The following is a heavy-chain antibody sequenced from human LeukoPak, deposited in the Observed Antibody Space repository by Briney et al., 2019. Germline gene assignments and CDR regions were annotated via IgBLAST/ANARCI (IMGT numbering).Heavy chain of an antibody. CDR2: IKPDGSEK. D-gene: IGHD3-22*01. V-gene: IGHV3-7*03. Sequence: GGSLRLSCVGSGFTFSSYYMNWVRQAPGKGLEGVANIKPDGSEKYYVDSVKGRFTVSRDNAKNSLYLQMNSLRVEDTAVYYCARESSTYDSSGYYWGSDAFDIWGQGTMVTVSS. CDR1: GFTFSSYY. J-gene: IGHJ3*02. CDR3: ARESSTYDSSGYYWGSDAFDI.